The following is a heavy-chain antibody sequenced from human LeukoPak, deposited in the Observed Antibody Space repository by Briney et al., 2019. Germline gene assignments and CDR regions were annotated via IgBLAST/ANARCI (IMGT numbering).Heavy chain of an antibody. Sequence: GGSLRLSCAASGFTFSSYSMNWVRQAPGKGLEWVSSISSSSSYIYYADSVKGRFTISRDNAKNSLYLQMNSLRAEDTAVYYCAKGGHSSGWYWNYWGQGTLVTVSS. CDR3: AKGGHSSGWYWNY. CDR2: ISSSSSYI. V-gene: IGHV3-21*01. D-gene: IGHD6-19*01. CDR1: GFTFSSYS. J-gene: IGHJ4*02.